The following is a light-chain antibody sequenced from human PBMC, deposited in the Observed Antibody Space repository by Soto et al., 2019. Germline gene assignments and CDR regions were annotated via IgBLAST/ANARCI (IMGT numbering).Light chain of an antibody. J-gene: IGLJ2*01. V-gene: IGLV3-27*01. CDR3: YSAADNNLV. CDR2: KDS. CDR1: VLAKKY. Sequence: SYELTQPSSVSVSPGQTARSTCSGDVLAKKYARWFQQKPGQAPVLMIYKDSERPSGIPERFSGSSSGTTVTLTISGAQVEDEADYYCYSAADNNLVFGGGTKLTVL.